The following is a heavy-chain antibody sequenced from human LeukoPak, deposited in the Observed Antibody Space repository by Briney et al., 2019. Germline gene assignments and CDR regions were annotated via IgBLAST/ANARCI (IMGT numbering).Heavy chain of an antibody. CDR2: IYHSGST. D-gene: IGHD2/OR15-2a*01. CDR3: ARDKNFDP. CDR1: GYSISSGYY. V-gene: IGHV4-38-2*02. J-gene: IGHJ5*02. Sequence: PSETLSLTCTVSGYSISSGYYWGWIRQPPEKGLEWIGSIYHSGSTYYNPSLKSRVTISVDTSKNQFSLKLSSVTAADTAVYYCARDKNFDPWGQGTLVTVSS.